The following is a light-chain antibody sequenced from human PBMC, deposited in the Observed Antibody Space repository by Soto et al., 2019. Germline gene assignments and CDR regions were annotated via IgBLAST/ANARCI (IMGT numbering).Light chain of an antibody. V-gene: IGKV1-9*01. CDR3: QQVNTYPWT. J-gene: IGKJ1*01. CDR1: QGIGSY. Sequence: DIQLTQSPSFLSASVGDRVTITCRASQGIGSYLAWYQQKPRKAPKLLIYAASTLQSGVPSRFSGSGSGTEFTLTISSLQPEDFASYYCQQVNTYPWTFGQGTKVEIE. CDR2: AAS.